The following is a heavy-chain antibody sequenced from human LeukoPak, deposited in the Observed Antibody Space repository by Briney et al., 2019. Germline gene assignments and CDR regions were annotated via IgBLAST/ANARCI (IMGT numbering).Heavy chain of an antibody. V-gene: IGHV3-30*02. CDR2: IRYDGTEK. Sequence: GGSLRLSCAASGFTFSNYGMHWVRQAPGKGLEWVAFIRYDGTEKDYADPVKGRFTISRDNSKNTLYLQMNSLRAEDTAVYYCWVRYSPDAFDIWGQGTMVTVSS. CDR1: GFTFSNYG. D-gene: IGHD3-9*01. CDR3: WVRYSPDAFDI. J-gene: IGHJ3*02.